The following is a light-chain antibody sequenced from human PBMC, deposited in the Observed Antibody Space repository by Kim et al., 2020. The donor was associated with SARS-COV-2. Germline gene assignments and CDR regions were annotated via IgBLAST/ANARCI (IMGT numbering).Light chain of an antibody. CDR2: AAS. CDR3: QQANSFPYT. V-gene: IGKV1-12*01. CDR1: QLISSW. Sequence: SASVGGRVTITCRASQLISSWLAWYQQKPGKAPNLLIFAASTLQGGVPSRFSGSGSGTDFTLTISSLQPEDSATYYCQQANSFPYTFGQGTKLEIK. J-gene: IGKJ2*01.